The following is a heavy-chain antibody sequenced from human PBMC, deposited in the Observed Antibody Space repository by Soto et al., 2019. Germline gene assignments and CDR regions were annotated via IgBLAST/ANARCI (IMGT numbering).Heavy chain of an antibody. J-gene: IGHJ6*02. D-gene: IGHD2-21*02. CDR2: IYFSGST. Sequence: QVQLQESGPGLVKPSETLSLTCTVSGGSISSFYWSWIRQPPGKGLEWLGNIYFSGSTNYNPSLKSRVTISVDTAKNQLSLKLSSVTAADTAVYYCARDYGGDPSYGLDVWGQGTTVTVSS. V-gene: IGHV4-59*01. CDR3: ARDYGGDPSYGLDV. CDR1: GGSISSFY.